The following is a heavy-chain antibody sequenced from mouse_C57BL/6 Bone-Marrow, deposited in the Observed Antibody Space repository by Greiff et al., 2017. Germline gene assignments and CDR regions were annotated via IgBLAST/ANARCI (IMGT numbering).Heavy chain of an antibody. CDR3: ARRGPIGY. J-gene: IGHJ3*01. CDR1: GYTFTSYW. V-gene: IGHV1-55*01. CDR2: IFPGSGST. Sequence: QVQLQQPGAELVKPGASVKLSCKASGYTFTSYWITWVKQRPGHGLEWIGDIFPGSGSTNYNEKFKSKATFTVDTSSNTAYMQLSSLTSEDSAVYYCARRGPIGYWGQGTTVTVSA.